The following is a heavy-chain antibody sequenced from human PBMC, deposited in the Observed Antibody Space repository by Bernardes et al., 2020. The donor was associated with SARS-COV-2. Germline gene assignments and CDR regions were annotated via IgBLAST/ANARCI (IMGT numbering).Heavy chain of an antibody. CDR3: ARDGERGYDMDV. CDR1: GFTFSSYA. V-gene: IGHV3-23*01. CDR2: ISGSGGST. J-gene: IGHJ6*02. D-gene: IGHD3-10*01. Sequence: GGSLRLCCAASGFTFSSYAMSWVRQAPGKGLEWVSAISGSGGSTYYVDSVKGRFTISRDNSKNTLYLQMNSLRAEDTAVYYCARDGERGYDMDVWGQGTTVTVSS.